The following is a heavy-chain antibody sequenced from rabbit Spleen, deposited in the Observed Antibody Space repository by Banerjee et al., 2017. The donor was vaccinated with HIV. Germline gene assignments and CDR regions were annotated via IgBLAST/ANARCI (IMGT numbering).Heavy chain of an antibody. CDR2: IYAGDGST. V-gene: IGHV1S21*01. J-gene: IGHJ6*01. Sequence: KGLDLIGCIYAGDGSTDYANWVNGRFTISKTSSTVDLKMTSLTAADTATYFCARDTSTSFSSYGMDLWGPGTLVTVS. D-gene: IGHD1-1*01. CDR3: ARDTSTSFSSYGMDL.